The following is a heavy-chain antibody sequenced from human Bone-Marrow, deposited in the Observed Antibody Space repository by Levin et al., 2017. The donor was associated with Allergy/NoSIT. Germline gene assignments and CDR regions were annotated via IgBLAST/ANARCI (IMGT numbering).Heavy chain of an antibody. CDR1: GYSFTSYW. CDR3: ARRDSDGSNSFDY. D-gene: IGHD4-23*01. J-gene: IGHJ4*02. CDR2: IFPSDSDT. Sequence: KVSCQASGYSFTSYWFGWVRQRPGKGLEWMGLIFPSDSDTRVSPSFQGQIIMSVDKSISTAYLQWSSLKASDGAMYYCARRDSDGSNSFDYWGQGTLVTVSS. V-gene: IGHV5-51*01.